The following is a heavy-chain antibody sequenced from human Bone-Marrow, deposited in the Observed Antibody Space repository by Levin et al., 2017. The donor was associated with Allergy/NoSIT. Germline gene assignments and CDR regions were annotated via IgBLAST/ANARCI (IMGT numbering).Heavy chain of an antibody. Sequence: GGSLRLSCAASGFSFSSYSLNWVRQAPGKGLEWVSSISTSGTYIYYADSVKGRFSISRDNAENSVYLQMSGLRVEDTAIYYCARDRGAWGYNYYGMDVWGQGTTVTVSS. CDR3: ARDRGAWGYNYYGMDV. J-gene: IGHJ6*02. CDR1: GFSFSSYS. V-gene: IGHV3-21*01. D-gene: IGHD7-27*01. CDR2: ISTSGTYI.